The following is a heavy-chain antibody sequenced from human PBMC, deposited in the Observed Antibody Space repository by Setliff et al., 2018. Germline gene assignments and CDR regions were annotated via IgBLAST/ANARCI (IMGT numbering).Heavy chain of an antibody. D-gene: IGHD1-26*01. V-gene: IGHV4-61*02. CDR1: GGSVSSGSYY. CDR2: IYTSGST. Sequence: SETLSLTCTVSGGSVSSGSYYWSWIRQPAGKGLEWIGRIYTSGSTNYNPSLKSRVAISVDTSKNQFSLRLTSLTAADTAVYFCARDNTILGATDHWGQGTLVTVPQ. CDR3: ARDNTILGATDH. J-gene: IGHJ5*02.